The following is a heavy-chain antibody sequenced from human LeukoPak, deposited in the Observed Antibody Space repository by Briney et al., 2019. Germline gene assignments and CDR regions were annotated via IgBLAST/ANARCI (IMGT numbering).Heavy chain of an antibody. CDR3: ARDQYYAFDY. Sequence: GGSLRLSCVASGFTFSRYSVKWVRQAPGKGLEWVSYINIVSSSIYYPHSVKGRFTISTDNATNSLYLQMNGLRAEDTAVYYCARDQYYAFDYWGQGTLVTVSS. J-gene: IGHJ4*02. CDR1: GFTFSRYS. D-gene: IGHD3-3*01. V-gene: IGHV3-48*01. CDR2: INIVSSSI.